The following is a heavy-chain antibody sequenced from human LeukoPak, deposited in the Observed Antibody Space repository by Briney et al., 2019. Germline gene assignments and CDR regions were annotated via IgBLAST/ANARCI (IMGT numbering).Heavy chain of an antibody. D-gene: IGHD3-9*01. J-gene: IGHJ4*02. CDR3: ARTGDVLRYFDWLPDQYYFDY. CDR1: GGSISSSSYY. CDR2: IYYSGST. V-gene: IGHV4-39*01. Sequence: ASETLSLTCTVSGGSISSSSYYWGWIRQPPGKGLEWIGSIYYSGSTYYNPSLKSRVTISVDTSKNQFSLKLSSVTAADTAVYYCARTGDVLRYFDWLPDQYYFDYWGQGTLVTVSS.